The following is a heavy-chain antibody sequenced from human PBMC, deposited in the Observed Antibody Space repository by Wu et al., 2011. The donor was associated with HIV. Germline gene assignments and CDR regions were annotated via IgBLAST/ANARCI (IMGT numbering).Heavy chain of an antibody. D-gene: IGHD3-10*01. CDR1: GGTFSSYG. Sequence: QVQLVQSGAEVKKPGSSVKVSCKASGGTFSSYGISWVRQAPGQGLEWMGGIIPMFGTTNYAQKFQGRVTITTDDFTNTAYMELSSLRSEDTAVYYCARVMVRGVVIRAWFDPWGQGTLVTVSS. V-gene: IGHV1-69*05. CDR3: ARVMVRGVVIRAWFDP. CDR2: IIPMFGTT. J-gene: IGHJ5*02.